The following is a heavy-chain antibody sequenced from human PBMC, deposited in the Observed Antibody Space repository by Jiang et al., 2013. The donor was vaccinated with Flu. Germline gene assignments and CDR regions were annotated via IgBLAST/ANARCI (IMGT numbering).Heavy chain of an antibody. CDR1: GYTFTSYD. J-gene: IGHJ1*01. D-gene: IGHD6-13*01. Sequence: SGAEVKKPGASVKVSCKASGYTFTSYDIHWVRQAPGQRLEWMGWINAGNGNTKYSQNFQGRVTITRDTSASTAYMELSSLRSEDTAVYYCARRDSQQLVYFQHWGPGHPGHRLL. CDR2: INAGNGNT. CDR3: ARRDSQQLVYFQH. V-gene: IGHV1-3*01.